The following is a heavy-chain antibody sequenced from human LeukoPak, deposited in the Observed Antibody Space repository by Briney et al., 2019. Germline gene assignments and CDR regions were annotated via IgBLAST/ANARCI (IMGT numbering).Heavy chain of an antibody. Sequence: GGSLRLSCAASGFTFSNYAMSWVRQVPGKGLEWVSAISGFGGSTYYADSVKGRFSISRDNAKNSLYLQMNSLRAEDTAVYYCAKDGNFRVPGEDWGQGTLVTVSS. V-gene: IGHV3-23*01. CDR2: ISGFGGST. CDR3: AKDGNFRVPGED. CDR1: GFTFSNYA. D-gene: IGHD3-10*01. J-gene: IGHJ1*01.